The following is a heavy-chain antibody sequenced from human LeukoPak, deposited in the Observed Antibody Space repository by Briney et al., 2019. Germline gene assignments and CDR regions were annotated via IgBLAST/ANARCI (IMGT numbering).Heavy chain of an antibody. V-gene: IGHV1-69*04. CDR2: INPILGIA. CDR1: GGTFISYA. CDR3: ASQRDIVVVPAAMEY. J-gene: IGHJ4*02. Sequence: SVKVTCKASGGTFISYAISGVRQPNGQGLEWMGRINPILGIANYAQKFQGRVTITADRSTSTAYMELSSLRSEDTAVYYCASQRDIVVVPAAMEYWGQGTLVTVSS. D-gene: IGHD2-2*01.